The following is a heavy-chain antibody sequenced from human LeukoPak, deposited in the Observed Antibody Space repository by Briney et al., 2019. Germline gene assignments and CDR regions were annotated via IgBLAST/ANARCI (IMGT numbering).Heavy chain of an antibody. Sequence: VASVKVSCKASGYTFTGYYMHWVRQAPGQGLEWMGWINPNSGGTNYAQKFQGRVTMTRDTSISTAYMELSRLRSDDTAVYYCARDHVLLWFGELLALDPWGQGTLVTVSS. CDR2: INPNSGGT. V-gene: IGHV1-2*02. D-gene: IGHD3-10*01. CDR3: ARDHVLLWFGELLALDP. CDR1: GYTFTGYY. J-gene: IGHJ5*02.